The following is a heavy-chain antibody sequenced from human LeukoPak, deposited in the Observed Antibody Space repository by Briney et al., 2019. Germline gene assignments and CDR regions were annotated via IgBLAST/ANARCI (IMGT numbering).Heavy chain of an antibody. Sequence: GASLQIPFYGSGYHFTSYWIDWVRPMPGKGVEWMGIIYPCDSYTRYSPSFQGQVTISADKSISTAYLQWSSLKASDTAMYYCARRWSSSSYRPKYYYYYYYMDVWGKGTTVTVSS. CDR2: IYPCDSYT. D-gene: IGHD6-6*01. CDR3: ARRWSSSSYRPKYYYYYYYMDV. J-gene: IGHJ6*03. V-gene: IGHV5-51*01. CDR1: GYHFTSYW.